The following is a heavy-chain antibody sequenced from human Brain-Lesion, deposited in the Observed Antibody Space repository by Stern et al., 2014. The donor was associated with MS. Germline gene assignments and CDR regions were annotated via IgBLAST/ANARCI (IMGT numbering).Heavy chain of an antibody. Sequence: VQLVQSGAEVKKPGASVKVSCKVSGYTLTELSMHWVRQAPGKGLEWMGGFDPEDGETIYAHKFQGRVTMTDDTSTDTAYMELSSLRSEDTAVYYCATDRDDFRSGYSAPTKGYGLDVWGQGTTVTVTS. CDR1: GYTLTELS. V-gene: IGHV1-24*01. J-gene: IGHJ6*02. D-gene: IGHD3-3*01. CDR2: FDPEDGET. CDR3: ATDRDDFRSGYSAPTKGYGLDV.